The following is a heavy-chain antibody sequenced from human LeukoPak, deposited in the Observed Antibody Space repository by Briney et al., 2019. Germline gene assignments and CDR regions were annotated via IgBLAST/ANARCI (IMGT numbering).Heavy chain of an antibody. D-gene: IGHD2-2*01. CDR2: INHSGST. J-gene: IGHJ6*02. CDR1: GGSFSGYY. V-gene: IGHV4-34*01. Sequence: SETLSLTCAVYGGSFSGYYWSWIRQPPGKGLEWIGEINHSGSTNYNPSLKSRVTISVDTSKNQFSLKLSSVTAADTAVYYCASRVVPAAPYYYGMDVWGQGTTVTVSS. CDR3: ASRVVPAAPYYYGMDV.